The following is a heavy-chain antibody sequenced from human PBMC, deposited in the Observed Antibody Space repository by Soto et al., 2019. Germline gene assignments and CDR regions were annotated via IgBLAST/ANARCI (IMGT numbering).Heavy chain of an antibody. J-gene: IGHJ4*02. D-gene: IGHD6-19*01. CDR3: ARAPGQWLASFDY. CDR2: ISYDGSNK. CDR1: GFTFSSYA. Sequence: QVQLVESGGGVVQPGRSLRLSCAASGFTFSSYAMHWVRQAPGKGLEWVAVISYDGSNKCYADSVKGRFTISRDNSKNTLYLQMNSLRAEDTAVYYCARAPGQWLASFDYWGQGTLVTVSS. V-gene: IGHV3-30-3*01.